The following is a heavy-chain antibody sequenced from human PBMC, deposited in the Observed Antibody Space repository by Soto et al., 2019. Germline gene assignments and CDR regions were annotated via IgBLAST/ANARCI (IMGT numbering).Heavy chain of an antibody. CDR3: ARDTSRGEYDY. CDR2: INVYNGNT. Sequence: QVQLVQSGAEVKKPGASVKVSCKASGYTFTSYGISWVRQAPGQGLEWMGRINVYNGNTNYAQKHQGRVTMTTDTSTRTAYMDLRSVISDDAAVYFCARDTSRGEYDYWGQGTLVTVSS. D-gene: IGHD3-10*01. CDR1: GYTFTSYG. J-gene: IGHJ4*02. V-gene: IGHV1-18*01.